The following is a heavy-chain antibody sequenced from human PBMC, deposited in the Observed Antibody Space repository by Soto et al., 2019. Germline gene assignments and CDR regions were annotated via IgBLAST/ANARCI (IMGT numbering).Heavy chain of an antibody. J-gene: IGHJ4*02. CDR2: LNWDDDK. D-gene: IGHD4-17*01. CDR1: GFSLSSDGVG. Sequence: QITLKESGPTLVKPTQTLTLTCTFSGFSLSSDGVGVAWIRQPPGKALEWLALLNWDDDKAYNPSLNSRLTTXDXTXTTQVVLTMTNMDPADTATSHWAPSTRGHYEVFLHYRGQGRLVTVSS. V-gene: IGHV2-5*02. CDR3: APSTRGHYEVFLHY.